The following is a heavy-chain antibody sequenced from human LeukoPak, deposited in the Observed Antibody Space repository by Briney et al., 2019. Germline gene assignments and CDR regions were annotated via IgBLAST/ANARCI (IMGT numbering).Heavy chain of an antibody. CDR1: GYSFTSYW. CDR3: ARTYYYDSSGLVPGY. D-gene: IGHD3-22*01. CDR2: IDPSDSYT. V-gene: IGHV5-10-1*01. Sequence: GESLKISCKGSGYSFTSYWISWVRRMPGKGLEWMGRIDPSDSYTNYSPSFQGHVTISADKSISTAYLQWSSLKASDTAMYYCARTYYYDSSGLVPGYWGQGTLVTVSS. J-gene: IGHJ4*02.